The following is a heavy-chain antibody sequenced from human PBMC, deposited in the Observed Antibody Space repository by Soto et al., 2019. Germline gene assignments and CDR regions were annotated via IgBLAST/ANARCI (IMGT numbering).Heavy chain of an antibody. CDR3: ARAHYGDYGYGMDV. CDR1: GGSIGSYH. Sequence: SETLSLTCTVSGGSIGSYHWSWIRQPPGKGLEWIGYIYYSGSTNYNPSLKSRVTISVDTSKNQFSLKLTSVTAADTAVYYCARAHYGDYGYGMDVWGQGTTVTVSS. CDR2: IYYSGST. J-gene: IGHJ6*02. V-gene: IGHV4-59*12. D-gene: IGHD4-17*01.